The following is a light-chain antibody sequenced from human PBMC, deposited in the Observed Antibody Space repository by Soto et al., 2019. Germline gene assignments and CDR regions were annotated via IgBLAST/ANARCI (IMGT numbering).Light chain of an antibody. CDR3: QKYNSALT. J-gene: IGKJ4*01. CDR2: AAS. V-gene: IGKV1-27*01. CDR1: QGISNY. Sequence: DIQMTQSPSSLSASVGDRVTITCRASQGISNYLAWYQQKPGKVPKLLIYAASTLQSGVPSRFSGSGSGTDFTLTISSLQPEDGATYYCQKYNSALTFGGGNKVEIK.